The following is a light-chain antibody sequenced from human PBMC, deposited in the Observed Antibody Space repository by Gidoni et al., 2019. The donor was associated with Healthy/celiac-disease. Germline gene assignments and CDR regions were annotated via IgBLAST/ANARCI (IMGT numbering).Light chain of an antibody. CDR3: QQRSSWPET. CDR1: QSVSSY. Sequence: EIVLTPSPATLSLSPGERATLPCRASQSVSSYLAWYQQKPGQAPRLLIYDASNRATGIPARFSGSGSGTDFTLTISSLEPEDFAVYYCQQRSSWPETFGGGTKVEIK. CDR2: DAS. J-gene: IGKJ4*01. V-gene: IGKV3-11*01.